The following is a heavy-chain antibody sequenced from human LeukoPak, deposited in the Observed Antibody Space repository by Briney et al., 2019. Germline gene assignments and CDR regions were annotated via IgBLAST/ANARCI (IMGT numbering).Heavy chain of an antibody. D-gene: IGHD4-17*01. CDR1: GSSISSGSYY. CDR2: IYTSGST. Sequence: PSQTLTLTCTVSGSSISSGSYYWSWIRQPAGKGLEWIGRIYTSGSTNYNPSLKSRVTISVDTSKNQFSLKLSSVTAADTAVYYCARAMVTTRNAFDIRGQGTMVTVSS. J-gene: IGHJ3*02. CDR3: ARAMVTTRNAFDI. V-gene: IGHV4-61*02.